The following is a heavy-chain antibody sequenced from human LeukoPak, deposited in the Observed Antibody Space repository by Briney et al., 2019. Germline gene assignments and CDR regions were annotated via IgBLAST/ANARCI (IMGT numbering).Heavy chain of an antibody. CDR2: LYSGGTT. V-gene: IGHV3-53*01. J-gene: IGHJ3*02. CDR3: ARGRSGYTFDI. Sequence: GGSLRLSCAASGFTVSSNYMSWVRQAPGKGLEWVSVLYSGGTTHYTDSLKGRFTISRDNSKNTLYLQINSLRAEDTAVYYCARGRSGYTFDIWGQGTMVTVSS. CDR1: GFTVSSNY. D-gene: IGHD6-25*01.